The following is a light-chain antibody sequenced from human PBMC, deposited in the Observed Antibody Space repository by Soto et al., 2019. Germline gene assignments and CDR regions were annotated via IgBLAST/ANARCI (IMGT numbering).Light chain of an antibody. V-gene: IGKV1-5*03. J-gene: IGKJ1*01. Sequence: DIQMTQSPSTLSGSVGDRVTITCRASQTISSWLAWYQQKPGKAPKLLIYKASTLKSGVPSRFSGSGSGTDFTLTISSLYPDDFATYYCQHYNSYSEAFGQGTKVEL. CDR2: KAS. CDR3: QHYNSYSEA. CDR1: QTISSW.